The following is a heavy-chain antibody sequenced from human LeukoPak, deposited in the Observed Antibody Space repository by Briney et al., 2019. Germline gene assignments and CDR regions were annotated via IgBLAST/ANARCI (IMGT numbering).Heavy chain of an antibody. CDR1: GFTFSSYS. CDR3: ARGRSCSGGVCYLDY. J-gene: IGHJ4*02. CDR2: ISITSIYI. V-gene: IGHV3-21*01. Sequence: GGSLRLSCAASGFTFSSYSMNWVRQAPGKGLEWVSSISITSIYIYYADSLKGRFTISRDNAKNSLILQTNSLRAEDTAVYYCARGRSCSGGVCYLDYWGQGTLVTVSS. D-gene: IGHD2-15*01.